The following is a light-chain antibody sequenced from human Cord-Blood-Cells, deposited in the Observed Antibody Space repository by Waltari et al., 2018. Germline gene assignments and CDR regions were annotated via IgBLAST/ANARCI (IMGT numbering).Light chain of an antibody. J-gene: IGLJ1*01. CDR1: SSDVGGYNY. Sequence: QSALTQPASVSGSPGQSITISCTGTSSDVGGYNYVSWYQQHPGKAPKLMIYEVSNRPSGVSNRFSGSKSGSTASLTISGLQAEDEADYYCSSYTSSSIPYVFGTGTKVTVL. CDR2: EVS. V-gene: IGLV2-14*01. CDR3: SSYTSSSIPYV.